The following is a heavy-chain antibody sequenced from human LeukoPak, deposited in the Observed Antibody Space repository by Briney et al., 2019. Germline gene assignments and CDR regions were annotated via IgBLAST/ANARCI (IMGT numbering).Heavy chain of an antibody. V-gene: IGHV3-30*18. Sequence: SGGSLRLCCAASGFTFSSCGMHWVRQAPGKGLEWVAVITYDGDTTYFEDSVKGRFTISRDTSKSTLYLQMNSLGAEDTAVYYCVKEQGSGSYRTADYWGQGTLVTVSS. CDR1: GFTFSSCG. D-gene: IGHD3-10*01. CDR2: ITYDGDTT. J-gene: IGHJ4*02. CDR3: VKEQGSGSYRTADY.